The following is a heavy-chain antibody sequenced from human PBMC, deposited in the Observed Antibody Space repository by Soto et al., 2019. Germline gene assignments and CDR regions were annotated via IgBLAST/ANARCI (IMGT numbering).Heavy chain of an antibody. Sequence: GGSLRLSCAASGFTFSSYSMNWVRQAPGKGLEWVSYISSSSSTIYYADSVKGRFTVSRDNAKNSLYLQMNSLRDEDTAVYYCARVQNDGSSWYGDDYWGQGTLVTVSS. CDR1: GFTFSSYS. CDR2: ISSSSSTI. CDR3: ARVQNDGSSWYGDDY. J-gene: IGHJ4*02. D-gene: IGHD6-13*01. V-gene: IGHV3-48*02.